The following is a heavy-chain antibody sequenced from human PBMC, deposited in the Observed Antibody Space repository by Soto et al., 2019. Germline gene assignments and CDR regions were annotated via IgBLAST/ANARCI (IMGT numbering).Heavy chain of an antibody. Sequence: SETLSLTCTVSGGSISSYYWSWIRQPPGKGLEWIGEIYRTGSTNYNPSLKSRVTISLDKSENQFSLKVTSLTAADTAVYYCASRDPGTSVDYWGQGTLVTVSS. J-gene: IGHJ4*02. CDR1: GGSISSYY. CDR3: ASRDPGTSVDY. CDR2: IYRTGST. V-gene: IGHV4-4*09. D-gene: IGHD1-7*01.